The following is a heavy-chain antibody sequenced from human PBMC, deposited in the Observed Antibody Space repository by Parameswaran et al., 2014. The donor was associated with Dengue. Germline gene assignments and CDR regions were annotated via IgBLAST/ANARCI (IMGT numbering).Heavy chain of an antibody. CDR3: AGDIVVVPAVHIIGAFDI. V-gene: IGHV1-69*01. CDR2: IIPIFGTA. Sequence: WVRQAPGQGLEWMGGIIPIFGTANYAQKFQGRVTITADESTSTAYMELSSLRSEDTAVYYCAGDIVVVPAVHIIGAFDIWGQGDNGHRLL. J-gene: IGHJ3*02. D-gene: IGHD2-2*01.